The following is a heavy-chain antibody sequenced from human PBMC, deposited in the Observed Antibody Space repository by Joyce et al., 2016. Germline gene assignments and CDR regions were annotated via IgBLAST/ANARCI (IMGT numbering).Heavy chain of an antibody. CDR1: GFTFSNYW. V-gene: IGHV3-74*01. D-gene: IGHD5-18*01. CDR3: ARDYYSHGPRVG. Sequence: EVQLVESGGGLVQPGGSLRLSCAASGFTFSNYWMYWVRQAPGKGLVCVSHSNSDGSSTSYADSVKGRFTISRDNAKNTLYLQMNSLRTEDTAVYYCARDYYSHGPRVGWGQGTLVTVSS. CDR2: SNSDGSST. J-gene: IGHJ4*02.